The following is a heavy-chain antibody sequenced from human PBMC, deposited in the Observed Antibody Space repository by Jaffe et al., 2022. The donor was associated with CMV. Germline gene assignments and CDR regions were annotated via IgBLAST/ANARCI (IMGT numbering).Heavy chain of an antibody. D-gene: IGHD2-15*01. CDR2: IKQDGSEK. CDR3: ARSRGALGYCSGGSCSVSWGYYYYYYMDV. CDR1: GFTFSSYW. Sequence: EVQLVESGGGLVQPGGSLRLSCAASGFTFSSYWMSWVRQAPGKGLEWVANIKQDGSEKYYVDSVKGRFTISRDNAKNSLYLQMNSLRAEDTAVYYCARSRGALGYCSGGSCSVSWGYYYYYYMDVWGKGTTVTVSS. J-gene: IGHJ6*03. V-gene: IGHV3-7*03.